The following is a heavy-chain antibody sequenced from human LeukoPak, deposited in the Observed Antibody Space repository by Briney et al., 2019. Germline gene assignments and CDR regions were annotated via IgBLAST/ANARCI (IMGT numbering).Heavy chain of an antibody. Sequence: GASVKVSCKASGYTFTSYAMNWARQAPGQGLEWMGWINTNTGNPTYAQGFTGRFVFSLDTSVSTAYLQISSLKAEDTAVYYCARSYSRSWYDEYYYYYYMDVWGKGTTVTVSS. J-gene: IGHJ6*03. CDR3: ARSYSRSWYDEYYYYYYMDV. V-gene: IGHV7-4-1*02. CDR2: INTNTGNP. CDR1: GYTFTSYA. D-gene: IGHD6-13*01.